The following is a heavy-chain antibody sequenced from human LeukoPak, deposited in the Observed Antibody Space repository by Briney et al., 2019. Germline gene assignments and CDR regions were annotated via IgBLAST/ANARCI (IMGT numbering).Heavy chain of an antibody. CDR2: ISRSNSFI. CDR1: GFTFSSYT. J-gene: IGHJ4*02. V-gene: IGHV3-21*01. CDR3: ASHYGSGSSPFDH. Sequence: GGSLRLSCAAYGFTFSSYTMNWVRQAPGKGLEWVSSISRSNSFIYYADSVKGRFTISRDDARNSLYLQMNSLRAEDTAVYYCASHYGSGSSPFDHWGQGTLVTVST. D-gene: IGHD3-10*01.